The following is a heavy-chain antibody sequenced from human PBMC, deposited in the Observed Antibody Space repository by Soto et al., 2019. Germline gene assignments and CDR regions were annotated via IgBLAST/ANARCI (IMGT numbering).Heavy chain of an antibody. CDR2: ISAYNGNT. Sequence: ASVKVSCKASGYTFTSYGISWVRQAPGQGLEWMGWISAYNGNTNYAQKLQGRVTMTTDTSTSTAYMELRSLRSDDTAVYYCARRYSSSSFLAYYYGMDVWGQGTTVTVSS. J-gene: IGHJ6*02. V-gene: IGHV1-18*04. D-gene: IGHD6-6*01. CDR3: ARRYSSSSFLAYYYGMDV. CDR1: GYTFTSYG.